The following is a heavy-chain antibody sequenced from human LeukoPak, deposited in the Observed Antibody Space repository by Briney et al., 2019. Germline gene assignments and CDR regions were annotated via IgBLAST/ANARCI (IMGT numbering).Heavy chain of an antibody. J-gene: IGHJ4*02. CDR1: GFTFISYS. Sequence: GGSLRLSCAASGFTFISYSMNWVRQAPGKGLEWVSSISNSSPNIYYADSVKGRFTISRDSAKDSLFLQMNSLRAEDTAVYYCARDPSDGWELLGYIDYWGQGTLVTVSS. D-gene: IGHD1-26*01. CDR2: ISNSSPNI. V-gene: IGHV3-21*01. CDR3: ARDPSDGWELLGYIDY.